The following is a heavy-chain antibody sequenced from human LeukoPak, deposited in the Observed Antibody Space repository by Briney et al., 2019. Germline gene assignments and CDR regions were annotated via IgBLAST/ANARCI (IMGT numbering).Heavy chain of an antibody. Sequence: PSETLSLTCAVYGGSFSGYYWSWIRQPPGKGLEWIGEINQSGSTNYNPSLKSRGTISVDTSKNQFSLKLSSVTAADTAVYYCARVRRLTIFGVVTHNWFDPWGQGTLVTVSS. CDR3: ARVRRLTIFGVVTHNWFDP. J-gene: IGHJ5*02. CDR2: INQSGST. CDR1: GGSFSGYY. V-gene: IGHV4-34*01. D-gene: IGHD3-3*01.